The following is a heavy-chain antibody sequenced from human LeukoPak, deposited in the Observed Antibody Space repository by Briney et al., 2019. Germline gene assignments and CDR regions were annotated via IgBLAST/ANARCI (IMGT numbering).Heavy chain of an antibody. Sequence: GGPLRLSCAASGFTFSSYSMNWVRQAPGKGLEWVSSISSSSSYIYYADSVKGRFTISRDNAKNSLYLQMNSLRAEDTAVYYCARGPGIAAYYFDYWGQGTLVTVSS. V-gene: IGHV3-21*01. J-gene: IGHJ4*02. CDR1: GFTFSSYS. CDR2: ISSSSSYI. D-gene: IGHD6-25*01. CDR3: ARGPGIAAYYFDY.